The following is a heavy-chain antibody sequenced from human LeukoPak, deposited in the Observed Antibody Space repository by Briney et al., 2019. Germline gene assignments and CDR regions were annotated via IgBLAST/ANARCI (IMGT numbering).Heavy chain of an antibody. D-gene: IGHD3-10*01. Sequence: ASVKVSCKASGYTFSSYGISWVRQAPGQGLEWMGWISAYNRNTKYAQKFQGRVTMTTDTSTSTAYMELRSLRSDDTAVYYCARAKIGYYGSGSYNYYMDVWGKGTTVTVSS. CDR3: ARAKIGYYGSGSYNYYMDV. J-gene: IGHJ6*03. CDR1: GYTFSSYG. V-gene: IGHV1-18*01. CDR2: ISAYNRNT.